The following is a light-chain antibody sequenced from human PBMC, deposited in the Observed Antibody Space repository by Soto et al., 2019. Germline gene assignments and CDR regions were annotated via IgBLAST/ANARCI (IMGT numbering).Light chain of an antibody. CDR2: DSS. J-gene: IGKJ5*01. Sequence: EVVLTQSPVTLSLSPGERATLSCRASQSVQSYLAWYQQKPGQAPRLLIYDSSNRATGVPARFSGSGSGTYFTLTISTLEPEYFAVYYCQHRSSWPVTFGQGTRLAIK. V-gene: IGKV3-11*01. CDR1: QSVQSY. CDR3: QHRSSWPVT.